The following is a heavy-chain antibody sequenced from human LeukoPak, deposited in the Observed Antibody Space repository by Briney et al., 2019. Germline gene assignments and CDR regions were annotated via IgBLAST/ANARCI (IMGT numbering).Heavy chain of an antibody. D-gene: IGHD1-26*01. CDR3: AKARGIVGATYGMDV. CDR1: GFTFSSYA. V-gene: IGHV3-23*01. J-gene: IGHJ6*02. CDR2: ISGSGGST. Sequence: GGSLRLSCAASGFTFSSYAMSWVRQAPGKGLEWVSAISGSGGSTYYADSVRGQFTISRDNSKNTLYLQMNSLRAEDTAVYYCAKARGIVGATYGMDVWGQGTTVTVSS.